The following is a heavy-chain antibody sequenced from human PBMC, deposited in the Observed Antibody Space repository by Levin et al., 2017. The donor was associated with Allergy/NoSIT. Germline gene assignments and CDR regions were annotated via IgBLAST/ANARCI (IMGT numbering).Heavy chain of an antibody. CDR2: INESGDGT. Sequence: LPGGSLRLSCAASGFTFSHHAMSWVRQAPGKGLEWVSVINESGDGTDYADSVKGRFTISRDNSKNTVYMEMNSLRAEDTAVYYCAKGSWVDYWGQGTLVTVSS. V-gene: IGHV3-23*01. CDR3: AKGSWVDY. J-gene: IGHJ4*02. D-gene: IGHD1-26*01. CDR1: GFTFSHHA.